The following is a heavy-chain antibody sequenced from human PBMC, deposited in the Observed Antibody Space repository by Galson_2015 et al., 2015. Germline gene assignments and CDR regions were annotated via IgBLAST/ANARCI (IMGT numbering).Heavy chain of an antibody. J-gene: IGHJ4*02. CDR2: IFWDDDG. V-gene: IGHV2-5*02. CDR3: AHTHNWNYYFDF. D-gene: IGHD1-7*01. Sequence: PALVKPTQTLTLTCTFSGFSLTISGEAVGWIRQPPGKALEWLALIFWDDDGRYTPSLKSRLTITRDTSRNQVVLTMTNMDPVDTATYYCAHTHNWNYYFDFWGQGTQVTVPS. CDR1: GFSLTISGEA.